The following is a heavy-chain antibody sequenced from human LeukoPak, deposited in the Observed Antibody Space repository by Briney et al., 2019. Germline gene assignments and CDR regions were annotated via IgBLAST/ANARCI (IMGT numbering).Heavy chain of an antibody. Sequence: GASVEVSCKASGYTFTGYYMHWVRQAPGQGLEWMGWINPNSGGTNYAQKFQGRVTMTRDTSISTAYMELSRLRSDDTAVYYCARGVDRDGYNSWFDPWGQGTLVTVSS. CDR3: ARGVDRDGYNSWFDP. D-gene: IGHD5-24*01. CDR2: INPNSGGT. J-gene: IGHJ5*02. CDR1: GYTFTGYY. V-gene: IGHV1-2*02.